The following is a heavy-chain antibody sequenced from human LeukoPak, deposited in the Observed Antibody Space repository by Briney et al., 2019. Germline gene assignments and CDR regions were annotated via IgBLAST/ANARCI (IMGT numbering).Heavy chain of an antibody. CDR2: INSSRTI. J-gene: IGHJ4*02. CDR3: ARAADYFDY. CDR1: RLTLRTYR. Sequence: GGGLRVSFAGSRLTLRTYRMNWVGPAPGKGGEGVSYINSSRTIYCADSVKGRFTISRDNAKNALYLQMNSMRAEDTAVYYCARAADYFDYWGQGTLVTVSS. V-gene: IGHV3-48*01.